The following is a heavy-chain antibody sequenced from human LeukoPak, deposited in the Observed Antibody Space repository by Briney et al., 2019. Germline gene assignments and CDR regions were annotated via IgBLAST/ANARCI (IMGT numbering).Heavy chain of an antibody. V-gene: IGHV1-69*04. Sequence: ASVKVSCKVSGYTLTELSMHWVRQAPGKGLEWMGRIIPILGIVNYAQKFQGRVTITADKSTSTAYMELSSLRSEDTAVYYCARGRLSYYDSSGDYYYYYGMDVWGQGTTVTVSS. D-gene: IGHD3-22*01. CDR3: ARGRLSYYDSSGDYYYYYGMDV. J-gene: IGHJ6*02. CDR2: IIPILGIV. CDR1: GYTLTELS.